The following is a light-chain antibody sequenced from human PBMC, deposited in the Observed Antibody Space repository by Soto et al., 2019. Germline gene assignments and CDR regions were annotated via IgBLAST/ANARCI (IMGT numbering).Light chain of an antibody. CDR2: DND. J-gene: IGLJ3*02. V-gene: IGLV1-51*01. Sequence: QSVLTQPPSVFGAPGKKLTIPCFGTNCNIGIHIVSWYRQLPGTAPKLVIYDNDKRPSGTPDRFAGSKSGTSATLDITGLQTGDEADYYCVVWDDSLSNGVFGGGTKLTVL. CDR1: NCNIGIHI. CDR3: VVWDDSLSNGV.